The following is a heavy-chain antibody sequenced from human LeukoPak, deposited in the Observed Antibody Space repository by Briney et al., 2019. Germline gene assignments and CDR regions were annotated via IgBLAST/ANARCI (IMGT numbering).Heavy chain of an antibody. Sequence: GGSLRLSCAASGFTFSSYSMNWVRQAPGKGLEWVSSISSSSSYIYYADSVKGRFTISRDNAKNSLYLQMNSLRAEDTAVYYCARVQYYYDSSGYHDYXXXXTXXXXSS. J-gene: IGHJ4*02. CDR1: GFTFSSYS. D-gene: IGHD3-22*01. V-gene: IGHV3-21*01. CDR2: ISSSSSYI. CDR3: ARVQYYYDSSGYHDY.